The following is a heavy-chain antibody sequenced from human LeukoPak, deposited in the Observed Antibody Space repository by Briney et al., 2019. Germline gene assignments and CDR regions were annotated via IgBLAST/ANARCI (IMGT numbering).Heavy chain of an antibody. CDR1: GGSISSGDYS. D-gene: IGHD3-3*01. V-gene: IGHV4-30-2*01. CDR2: IYHSGST. CDR3: ARVSGGDDFWSGSTTFDY. Sequence: SETLSLTCTVSGGSISSGDYSWSWIRQPPGKGLEWIGYIYHSGSTYYNPSLKSRVTISVDRSKNQFSLKLSSVTAADTAVYYCARVSGGDDFWSGSTTFDYWGQGTLVTVSS. J-gene: IGHJ4*02.